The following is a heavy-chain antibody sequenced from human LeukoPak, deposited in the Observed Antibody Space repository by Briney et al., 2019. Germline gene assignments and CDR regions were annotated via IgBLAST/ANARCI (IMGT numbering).Heavy chain of an antibody. V-gene: IGHV4-59*08. CDR3: AGHHPRNTVDF. J-gene: IGHJ4*02. D-gene: IGHD2/OR15-2a*01. CDR2: IYYSGGT. Sequence: SETLSLTCTVSGGSISSYYWSWIRQPPGKGLEWIGYIYYSGGTNYNPSLKSRVTISVDTSKNQFSLKLSSVTAADTAVYYCAGHHPRNTVDFWGQGTLVTVSS. CDR1: GGSISSYY.